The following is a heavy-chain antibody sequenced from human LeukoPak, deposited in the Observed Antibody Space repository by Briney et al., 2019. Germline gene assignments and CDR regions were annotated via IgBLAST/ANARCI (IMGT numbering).Heavy chain of an antibody. CDR1: GFTFSRHG. V-gene: IGHV3-30*03. Sequence: GGSLRLSCAPSGFTFSRHGMHWVRQAPGKGLEWVAIISNDGSRKYYAHSVEGRFTISRDNSKNTLYLQMNSLRAEDTAVYYCAREPYCTNGVCYGGIDYWGQGTLVTVSS. CDR2: ISNDGSRK. D-gene: IGHD2-8*01. CDR3: AREPYCTNGVCYGGIDY. J-gene: IGHJ4*02.